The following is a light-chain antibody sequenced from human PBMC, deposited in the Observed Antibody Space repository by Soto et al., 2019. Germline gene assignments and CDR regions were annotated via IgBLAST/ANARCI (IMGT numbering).Light chain of an antibody. CDR1: QSINTY. V-gene: IGKV3D-11*02. CDR3: QQRRSWQVT. Sequence: ENVLTQSPATLSLSPGEGAILSCRASQSINTYLAWYQQKPGQAPRLLIYDASKRATGIPARFSGSGSGTNFTLTISSLEPEDFAVYYCQQRRSWQVTFGQGTRLEIK. J-gene: IGKJ5*01. CDR2: DAS.